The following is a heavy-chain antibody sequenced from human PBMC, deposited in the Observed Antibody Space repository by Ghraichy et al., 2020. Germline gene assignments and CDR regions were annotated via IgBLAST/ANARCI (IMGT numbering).Heavy chain of an antibody. CDR1: GFTVSSNY. V-gene: IGHV3-53*01. D-gene: IGHD3-16*01. CDR3: ARGSKGGDFDY. CDR2: IYSGGRT. J-gene: IGHJ4*02. Sequence: GESLNISCAASGFTVSSNYMNWVRQAPGKGLEWVSVIYSGGRTYYADSVKGRFTISRDNSKNTLYLQMNSLRAEDTAVYYCARGSKGGDFDYWGQGTLVTVSS.